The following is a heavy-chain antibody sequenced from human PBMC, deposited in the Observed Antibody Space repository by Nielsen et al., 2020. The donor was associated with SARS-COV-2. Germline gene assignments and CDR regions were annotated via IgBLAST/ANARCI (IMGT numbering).Heavy chain of an antibody. Sequence: SETLSLTCTVSGGSISSSSYYWGWIRQPPGKGLEWIGSIYYSGSTYYNPSLKSRVTISVDTSKNQFSLKLSPVTAADTAVYYCASADSSSPIYYFDYWGQGTLVTVSS. CDR2: IYYSGST. D-gene: IGHD6-6*01. CDR3: ASADSSSPIYYFDY. J-gene: IGHJ4*02. CDR1: GGSISSSSYY. V-gene: IGHV4-39*01.